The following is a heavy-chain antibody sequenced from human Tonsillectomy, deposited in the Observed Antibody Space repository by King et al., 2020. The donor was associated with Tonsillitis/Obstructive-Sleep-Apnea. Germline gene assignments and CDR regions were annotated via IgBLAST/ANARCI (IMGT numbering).Heavy chain of an antibody. CDR3: TRRSSSSISNWFDP. Sequence: VQLVESGGGLVQPGGSLKLSCAASGFTFSGSAIHWVRRASGKGLEWVGRIRSKANRYATAYDASVKGRFTISRDDSKNTAYLQMNSLKTEDTAVYYCTRRSSSSISNWFDPWGQGTLVTVSS. V-gene: IGHV3-73*02. CDR2: IRSKANRYAT. D-gene: IGHD6-6*01. J-gene: IGHJ5*02. CDR1: GFTFSGSA.